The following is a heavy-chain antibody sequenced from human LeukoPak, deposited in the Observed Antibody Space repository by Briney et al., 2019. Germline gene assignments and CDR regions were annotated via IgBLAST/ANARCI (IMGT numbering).Heavy chain of an antibody. CDR2: IWYDGSNK. V-gene: IGHV3-33*01. J-gene: IGHJ5*02. D-gene: IGHD3-3*01. CDR1: GFTFSSYG. CDR3: ARGGLWKGLGWFDP. Sequence: GGSLRLSCAASGFTFSSYGMHWVRQAPGKGLEWVAVIWYDGSNKYYADSVKGRFTISRDNSKNTLYLQMNSLRAEDTAVYYCARGGLWKGLGWFDPWGQGTPVTVSS.